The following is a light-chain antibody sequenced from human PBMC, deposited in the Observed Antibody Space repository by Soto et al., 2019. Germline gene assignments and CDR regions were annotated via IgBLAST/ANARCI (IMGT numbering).Light chain of an antibody. J-gene: IGLJ1*01. CDR3: QSYDSSLSGYV. Sequence: SYELTQPPSVSVAPGQTATITCGGNNIGDKSVHWYQQTPGQAPVLVVHDDSDRPSGIPARFSGSKSGTSASLAIAGLQAEDEGDYYCQSYDSSLSGYVFGTGTKVTVL. CDR2: DDS. CDR1: NIGDKS. V-gene: IGLV3-21*02.